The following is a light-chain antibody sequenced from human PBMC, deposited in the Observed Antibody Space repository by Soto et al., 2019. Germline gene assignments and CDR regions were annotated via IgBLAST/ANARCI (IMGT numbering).Light chain of an antibody. CDR3: RSYAGISNV. Sequence: QSVLTQPPSASGSPGQSVAISCTGTSSDVGGYNYVSWYQQHPGKAPKLMIYEVNKRPSGVPDRFSGSKSGNTASLTVSGLQAEDEADYYCRSYAGISNVFGTGIKVTVL. V-gene: IGLV2-8*01. J-gene: IGLJ1*01. CDR2: EVN. CDR1: SSDVGGYNY.